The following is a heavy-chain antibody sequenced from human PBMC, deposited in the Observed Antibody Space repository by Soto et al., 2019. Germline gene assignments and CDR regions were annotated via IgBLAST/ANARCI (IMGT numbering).Heavy chain of an antibody. CDR3: QSRLPFGNQYYDPLDV. J-gene: IGHJ6*02. D-gene: IGHD3-16*01. CDR1: GYSFPSYY. CDR2: FYPGDSDT. V-gene: IGHV5-51*01. Sequence: ESLKISCKGSGYSFPSYYLAWVRQMPGKGLEWMGIFYPGDSDTKYSPSFRGQVTMSADKSISTAYLQWNSLKASDTAIYYCQSRLPFGNQYYDPLDVWPQGTPLTVSS.